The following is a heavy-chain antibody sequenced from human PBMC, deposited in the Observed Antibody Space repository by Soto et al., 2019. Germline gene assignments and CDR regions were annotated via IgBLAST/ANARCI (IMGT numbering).Heavy chain of an antibody. CDR3: TRDASRDSSARGWFDP. Sequence: FLRLSCAASGFTFRSFTMHWVRQAPGKGLEWVSTISSNSAYIYYTDALRGRFTISRDNAKNSLHLQMNGLRAEDTAVYYFTRDASRDSSARGWFDPWGPGTLVTVS. D-gene: IGHD6-13*01. CDR2: ISSNSAYI. V-gene: IGHV3-21*01. CDR1: GFTFRSFT. J-gene: IGHJ5*02.